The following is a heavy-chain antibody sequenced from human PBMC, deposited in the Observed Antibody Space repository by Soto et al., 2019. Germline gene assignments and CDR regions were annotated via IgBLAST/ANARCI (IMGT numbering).Heavy chain of an antibody. Sequence: QVQLVESGGGVVQPGRSLRLSCAASGFTFSSYGMRWVRQAPGKGLEWVAVIWYDGSNKYYADSVKGRFTISRDNSKNTLYLQMNSLRAEDTAVYYCASLSGGYDSSGYYLFDYWGQGTLVTVSS. V-gene: IGHV3-33*01. CDR2: IWYDGSNK. J-gene: IGHJ4*02. CDR3: ASLSGGYDSSGYYLFDY. CDR1: GFTFSSYG. D-gene: IGHD3-22*01.